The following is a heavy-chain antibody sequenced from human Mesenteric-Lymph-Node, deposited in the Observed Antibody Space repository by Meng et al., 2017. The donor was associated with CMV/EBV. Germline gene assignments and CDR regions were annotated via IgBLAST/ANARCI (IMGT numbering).Heavy chain of an antibody. V-gene: IGHV3-7*01. D-gene: IGHD3-10*01. J-gene: IGHJ4*02. CDR3: ARDREFDY. Sequence: GESLKISCTASGFTFSDFWMHWVRPAAGKGLEWLASIKEDGSEKYYVDSVKGRFTISRDSAKNSLYLQMNSLRAEDTAVYYCARDREFDYWGQGTLVTVSS. CDR1: GFTFSDFW. CDR2: IKEDGSEK.